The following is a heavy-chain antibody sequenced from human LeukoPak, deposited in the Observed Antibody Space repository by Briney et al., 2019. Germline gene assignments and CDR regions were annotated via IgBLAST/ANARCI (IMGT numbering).Heavy chain of an antibody. D-gene: IGHD6-6*01. V-gene: IGHV4-34*01. J-gene: IGHJ6*03. CDR2: INHSGST. CDR1: GGSFSGYF. Sequence: SETLSLTCTVYGGSFSGYFWSWIRQPPWKGLEWIGGINHSGSTNNNPSLKSRVTISVDTSKNQFSLKLSSVTAADTAVYYCARVITKAARPSETSYYYYMDVWGRGTTVTVSS. CDR3: ARVITKAARPSETSYYYYMDV.